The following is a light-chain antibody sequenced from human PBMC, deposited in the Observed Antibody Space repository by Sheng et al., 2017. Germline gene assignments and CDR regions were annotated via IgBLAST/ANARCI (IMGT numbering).Light chain of an antibody. CDR3: QQRSSWPFT. Sequence: EIVLTQSPATLSLSPGERATLSCRASQSVSSYLGWYQQKPGQAPRLLIYDASNRATGIPARFSGSGSGTDFTLTISSLEPEDFAVYFCQQRSSWPFTFGGGSKVEIK. CDR1: QSVSSY. CDR2: DAS. J-gene: IGKJ4*01. V-gene: IGKV3-11*01.